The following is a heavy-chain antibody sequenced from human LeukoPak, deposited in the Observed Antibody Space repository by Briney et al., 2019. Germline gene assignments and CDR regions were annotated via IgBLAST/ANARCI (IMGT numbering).Heavy chain of an antibody. CDR1: GFRFSNYA. Sequence: GGSLRLSCAASGFRFSNYAVSWVRQAPGKGLEWVSGIGGSGSSTYYADSVKGRFTISRDNSKNTLYLQMNSLRAEDRAVYYCAKLWFGELGAVYFDYWGQGTLVTVSS. J-gene: IGHJ4*02. CDR2: IGGSGSST. V-gene: IGHV3-23*01. CDR3: AKLWFGELGAVYFDY. D-gene: IGHD3-10*01.